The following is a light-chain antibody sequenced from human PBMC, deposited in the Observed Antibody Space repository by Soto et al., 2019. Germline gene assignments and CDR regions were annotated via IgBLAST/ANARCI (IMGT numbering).Light chain of an antibody. V-gene: IGKV3-20*01. Sequence: EIVLTQSPGTLSLSPGERATLSCRASQSVSNVYLAWYQQKPGQAPRLLIYDTSNRATGIPDRFSGSGSGKNYTLTISRREPEDFAVYYCQQSGSSPRTFGQGTKLEIK. CDR1: QSVSNVY. J-gene: IGKJ2*01. CDR2: DTS. CDR3: QQSGSSPRT.